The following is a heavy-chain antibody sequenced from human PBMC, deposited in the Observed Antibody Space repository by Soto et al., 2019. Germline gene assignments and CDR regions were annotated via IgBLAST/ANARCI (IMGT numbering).Heavy chain of an antibody. CDR1: GFTFGDYA. CDR2: VRSKAYGATA. CDR3: TRDDYGDYAFDY. Sequence: PGGSLRLSFTAPGFTFGDYAMSWFRQAPGKGLEWVGFVRSKAYGATAEYAASVRGRFTISRDDSKGIAYLQMNSLKTEDTAVYYCTRDDYGDYAFDYWGQGTLVTVSS. V-gene: IGHV3-49*03. D-gene: IGHD4-17*01. J-gene: IGHJ4*02.